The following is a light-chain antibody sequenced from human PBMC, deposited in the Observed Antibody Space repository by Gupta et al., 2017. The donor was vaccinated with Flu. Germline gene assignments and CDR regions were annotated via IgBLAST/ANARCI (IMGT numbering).Light chain of an antibody. J-gene: IGKJ4*01. Sequence: EIVLTQSPAALSLSPGERVTLSCRTSQSVRDYLAWYHQRPGQSPRLLIYDASNRATDVPARFNDSGSETDFTLTISGLEPEDSGVYYCQQRNKWPITFGGGTKVEIK. V-gene: IGKV3-11*01. CDR3: QQRNKWPIT. CDR1: QSVRDY. CDR2: DAS.